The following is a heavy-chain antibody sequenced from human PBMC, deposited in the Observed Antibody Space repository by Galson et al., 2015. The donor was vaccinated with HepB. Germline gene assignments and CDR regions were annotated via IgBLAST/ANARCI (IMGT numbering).Heavy chain of an antibody. CDR2: TYYRSKWYN. CDR3: ARGGITVYGMDV. J-gene: IGHJ6*02. D-gene: IGHD1-20*01. V-gene: IGHV6-1*01. Sequence: CAISGDSVSSNSAAWNWIRQSPSRGLEWLGRTYYRSKWYNDYAVSVKSRITINPDTSKNQFSLQLNSVTPEDTAVYFCARGGITVYGMDVWGQGTTVTVSS. CDR1: GDSVSSNSAA.